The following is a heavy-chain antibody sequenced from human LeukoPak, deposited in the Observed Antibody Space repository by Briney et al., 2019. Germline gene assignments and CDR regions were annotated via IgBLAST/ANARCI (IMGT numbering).Heavy chain of an antibody. Sequence: SVKVSCKASGGTFSSYAISWVRQAPGQGLEWMGGIIPIFGTANYAQKFQGRDTITTDESTSTAYMELSSLRSEDTAVYYCARVPNRYSSSSRWENRDNWFDPWGQGTLANVSS. CDR1: GGTFSSYA. D-gene: IGHD6-13*01. J-gene: IGHJ5*02. V-gene: IGHV1-69*05. CDR2: IIPIFGTA. CDR3: ARVPNRYSSSSRWENRDNWFDP.